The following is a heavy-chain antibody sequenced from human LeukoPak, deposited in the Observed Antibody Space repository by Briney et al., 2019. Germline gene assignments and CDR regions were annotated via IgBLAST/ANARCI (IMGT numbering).Heavy chain of an antibody. Sequence: ASVKVSCNAPGYTLTANNAPCVREAPGQGLEWMGWINPNSGGTNYAQKFQGRVTMTRDTSISTAYMELSRLRSDDTAGYYCATDRVRVTYWSVPSGQGALVTLSP. CDR2: INPNSGGT. J-gene: IGHJ5*02. V-gene: IGHV1-2*02. CDR1: GYTLTANN. D-gene: IGHD3-10*01. CDR3: ATDRVRVTYWSVP.